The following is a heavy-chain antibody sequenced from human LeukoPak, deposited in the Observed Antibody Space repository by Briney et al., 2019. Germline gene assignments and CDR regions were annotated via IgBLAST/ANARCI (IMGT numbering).Heavy chain of an antibody. Sequence: ASVKGSCKASGYTFTGYYMHWVRQAPGPGLNWMGWINPNIVATNYAKKFQGRVTMTTDTSISTAYMKRSRLGSEDTATYYCARSPTGLEHFDFWGQGTLVTVSS. CDR2: INPNIVAT. J-gene: IGHJ4*02. V-gene: IGHV1-2*02. CDR1: GYTFTGYY. D-gene: IGHD1-1*01. CDR3: ARSPTGLEHFDF.